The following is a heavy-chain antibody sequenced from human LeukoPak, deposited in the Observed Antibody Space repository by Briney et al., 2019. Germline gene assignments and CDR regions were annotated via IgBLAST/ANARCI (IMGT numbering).Heavy chain of an antibody. J-gene: IGHJ3*02. CDR3: ARAYSSSSGRDAFDS. V-gene: IGHV3-48*02. CDR2: ISSSSSTI. Sequence: GGSLRLSCAASGFTFNSYNMNWVRQAPGKGLEWVSYISSSSSTIYYADSVKGRFTISRDSAKTSLFLQMTSLRDEDTAVYYCARAYSSSSGRDAFDSWGLGTLVTVSS. CDR1: GFTFNSYN. D-gene: IGHD6-6*01.